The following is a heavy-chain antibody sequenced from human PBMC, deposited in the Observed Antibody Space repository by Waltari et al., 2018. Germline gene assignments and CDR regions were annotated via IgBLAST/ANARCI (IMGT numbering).Heavy chain of an antibody. Sequence: QVQLVQSGAEVKKPGASVKVSCKTSGFTFTSYHMHWVRQAPGQGLEWMGWINCNKCDRDDAQKFRGRVTLTRETSLSTIYMEMNRLTSDDMAVYYCAREDIVATKVFDDWGHGTLVTVSS. D-gene: IGHD5-12*01. J-gene: IGHJ4*01. V-gene: IGHV1-2*02. CDR3: AREDIVATKVFDD. CDR1: GFTFTSYH. CDR2: INCNKCDR.